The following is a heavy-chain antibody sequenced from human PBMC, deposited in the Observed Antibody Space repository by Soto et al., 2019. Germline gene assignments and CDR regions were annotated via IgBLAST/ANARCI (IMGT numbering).Heavy chain of an antibody. CDR1: GYPVTAYY. CDR2: INPATGAA. J-gene: IGHJ3*02. CDR3: AGGGGVGVAGSAAFDM. D-gene: IGHD3-3*01. Sequence: QLHLVQSGAVVKKPGASVTVSCSASGYPVTAYYMHWVRQAPGRGLEWMGGINPATGAAKYTQTFQGRVTTTKDPSTSSVFMELSGPTSEDTAVFYWAGGGGVGVAGSAAFDMWGQGTLVTVSS. V-gene: IGHV1-2*02.